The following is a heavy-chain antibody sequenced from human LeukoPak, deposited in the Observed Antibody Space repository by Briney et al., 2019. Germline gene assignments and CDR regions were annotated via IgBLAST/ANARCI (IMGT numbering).Heavy chain of an antibody. CDR1: GFTFSSYG. D-gene: IGHD5-12*01. CDR2: IRSDGSNK. CDR3: AKVMDRDIVATIRLGSQYYFDY. V-gene: IGHV3-30*02. J-gene: IGHJ4*02. Sequence: GGSLRLSCAASGFTFSSYGMHWVRQAPGKGLEWVAFIRSDGSNKYYADPVKGRFTISRDNSKNTLYLQLNSLRAEDTAVYYCAKVMDRDIVATIRLGSQYYFDYWGQGTLVTVSS.